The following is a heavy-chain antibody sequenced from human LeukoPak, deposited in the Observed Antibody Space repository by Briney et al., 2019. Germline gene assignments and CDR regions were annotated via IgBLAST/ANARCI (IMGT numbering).Heavy chain of an antibody. CDR1: GFTFSSYG. V-gene: IGHV3-30*18. D-gene: IGHD6-13*01. Sequence: GGSLRLSCEASGFTFSSYGMHWVRQAPGKGLEWVAVISYDGKVKYYADSVKGRFTISRDNSRNTLFLQMNSLRPDDTAVYYCAKEGTHHVSTWYESWGQGTLVTVSS. CDR2: ISYDGKVK. CDR3: AKEGTHHVSTWYES. J-gene: IGHJ4*02.